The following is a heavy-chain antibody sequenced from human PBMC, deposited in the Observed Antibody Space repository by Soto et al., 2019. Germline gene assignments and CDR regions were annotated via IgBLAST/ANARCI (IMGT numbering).Heavy chain of an antibody. CDR2: IKSKTDGGTT. CDR1: GFTFSNAW. Sequence: GGSLRLSCAASGFTFSNAWMSWVRQAPGKGLEWVGRIKSKTDGGTTDYAAPVKGRFTISRDDSKNTLYLQMNSLKTEDTAVYYCTTLDIVVVQAARGIYGMDVCGQGTTVTV. J-gene: IGHJ6*02. V-gene: IGHV3-15*01. D-gene: IGHD2-2*01. CDR3: TTLDIVVVQAARGIYGMDV.